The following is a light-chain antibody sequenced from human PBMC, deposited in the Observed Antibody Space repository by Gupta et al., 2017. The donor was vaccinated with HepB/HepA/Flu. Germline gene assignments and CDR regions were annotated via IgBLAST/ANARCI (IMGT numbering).Light chain of an antibody. Sequence: DIQMTQSPSTLSASVGDRVTITCRASQSISSWLAWYKQKPGKAPKLLIYKASSLESGVPSRFSGSGSGTEFTLTISSLQPDDFATYYCQQDNSYPVTFGQGTKVEIK. J-gene: IGKJ1*01. V-gene: IGKV1-5*03. CDR2: KAS. CDR3: QQDNSYPVT. CDR1: QSISSW.